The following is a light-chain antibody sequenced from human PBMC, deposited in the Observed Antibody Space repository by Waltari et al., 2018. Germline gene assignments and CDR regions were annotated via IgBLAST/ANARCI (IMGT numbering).Light chain of an antibody. V-gene: IGLV8-61*01. CDR2: STT. CDR1: SGSVSTTYY. J-gene: IGLJ3*02. Sequence: QTVVTQEPSFSVSPGGTVTLTCGLRSGSVSTTYYPTWYQQTPGQAPRPLSYSTTRRASGVPDRMSGSILGNKAALTITGAQADDESDYYCVLYMGGGILFGGGTKLPVL. CDR3: VLYMGGGIL.